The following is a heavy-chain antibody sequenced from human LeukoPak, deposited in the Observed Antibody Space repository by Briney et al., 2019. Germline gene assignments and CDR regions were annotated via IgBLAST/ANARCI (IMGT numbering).Heavy chain of an antibody. J-gene: IGHJ4*02. CDR3: ARDPQEVPNYYGSGSYYILDY. Sequence: GASVKVSCKASGGTFSSYAISWVRQAPGQGLEWMGGIIPIFGTANYAQKFQGRVTITADKSTSTVYMELSSLRSEDTAVYYCARDPQEVPNYYGSGSYYILDYWGQGTLVTVSS. D-gene: IGHD3-10*01. CDR2: IIPIFGTA. V-gene: IGHV1-69*06. CDR1: GGTFSSYA.